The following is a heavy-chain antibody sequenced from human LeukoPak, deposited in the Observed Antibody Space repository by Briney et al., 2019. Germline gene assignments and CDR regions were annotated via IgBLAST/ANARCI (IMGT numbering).Heavy chain of an antibody. CDR1: GFTFSSYG. CDR3: ASTSGWYEPIDY. V-gene: IGHV3-33*01. D-gene: IGHD6-19*01. CDR2: IWYDGSNK. J-gene: IGHJ4*02. Sequence: GGSLRLSCAASGFTFSSYGMHWVCQAPGKGLERVAVIWYDGSNKYYADSVKGRFTISRDNSKNTLYLQMNSLRAEDTAVYYCASTSGWYEPIDYWGQGTLVTVSS.